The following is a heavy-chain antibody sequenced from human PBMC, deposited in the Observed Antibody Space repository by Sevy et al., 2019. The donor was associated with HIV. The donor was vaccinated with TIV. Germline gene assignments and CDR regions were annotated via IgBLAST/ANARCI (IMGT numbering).Heavy chain of an antibody. CDR3: ARGVGLDC. J-gene: IGHJ4*02. V-gene: IGHV3-7*01. CDR2: IRPDGSDK. CDR1: GFTFSPYW. Sequence: GGSLRLSCAASGFTFSPYWMTWVRQAPGKGLEWVANIRPDGSDKYYVDSVKGRFTISRDNAKNSLYLQMNSLRADDTAMYYCARGVGLDCSGQGAVVTVSS. D-gene: IGHD1-26*01.